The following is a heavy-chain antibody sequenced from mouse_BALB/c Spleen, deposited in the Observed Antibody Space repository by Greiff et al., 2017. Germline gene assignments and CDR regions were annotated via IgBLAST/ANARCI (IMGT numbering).Heavy chain of an antibody. CDR2: IWAGGST. D-gene: IGHD2-14*01. V-gene: IGHV2-9*02. J-gene: IGHJ3*01. Sequence: VKLVESGPGLVAPSQSLSITCTVSGFSLTSYGVHWVRQPPGKGLEWLGVIWAGGSTNYNSALMSRLSISKDNSKSQVFLKMNSLQTDDTAMYYCARDRNDRYAAYWGQGTLVTVSA. CDR1: GFSLTSYG. CDR3: ARDRNDRYAAY.